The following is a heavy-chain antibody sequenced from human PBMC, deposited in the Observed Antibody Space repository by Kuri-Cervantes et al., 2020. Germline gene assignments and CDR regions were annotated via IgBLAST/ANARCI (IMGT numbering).Heavy chain of an antibody. CDR1: GGSISSYY. Sequence: GSLRLSCTVSGGSISSYYWSWIRQPPGKGLEWNGYIYYSGSTNYNPSLKTRVTISVDTSKNRFSLKLSSVTAADTAGDYCAGRDYYFDYWGQGTLVTVSS. V-gene: IGHV4-59*12. CDR3: AGRDYYFDY. CDR2: IYYSGST. J-gene: IGHJ4*02.